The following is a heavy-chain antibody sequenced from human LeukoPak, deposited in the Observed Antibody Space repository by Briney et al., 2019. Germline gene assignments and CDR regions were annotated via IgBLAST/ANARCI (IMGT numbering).Heavy chain of an antibody. CDR3: ARGLGIAARRRLYYFDY. J-gene: IGHJ4*02. CDR2: MNPNSGNT. Sequence: ASVKVSCKASGGTFSSYAISWVRQATGQGLEWMGWMNPNSGNTGYAQKFQGRVTITRNTSISTAYMELSSLRSEDTAVYYCARGLGIAARRRLYYFDYWGQGTLVTVSS. CDR1: GGTFSSYA. D-gene: IGHD6-6*01. V-gene: IGHV1-8*03.